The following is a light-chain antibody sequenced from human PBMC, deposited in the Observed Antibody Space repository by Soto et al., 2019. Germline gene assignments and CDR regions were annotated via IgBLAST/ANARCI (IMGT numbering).Light chain of an antibody. Sequence: EIVLTQSPGTLSLSPGERATLSCRASQSVSSSYLAWYQQKRGQAPRLLIYGSSSRATGIPDRFSGSGSETDFTLTTSRLEPEDFAVYYCQQYGSSSWTFGQGTKVEIK. CDR3: QQYGSSSWT. V-gene: IGKV3-20*01. CDR2: GSS. CDR1: QSVSSSY. J-gene: IGKJ1*01.